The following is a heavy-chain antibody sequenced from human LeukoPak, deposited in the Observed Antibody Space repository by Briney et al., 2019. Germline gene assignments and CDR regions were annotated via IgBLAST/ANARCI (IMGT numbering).Heavy chain of an antibody. D-gene: IGHD5-18*01. J-gene: IGHJ6*03. CDR3: ASRGSGGSYRMDYYYYYMDV. Sequence: SETLSLTCTVSGYSISTGYYWGWIRQPPGIRQPPRKGLEWIGSIYHSGSTYYNPSLKSRVTISVDTSQNQFSLKLSSVTAADTAVYYCASRGSGGSYRMDYYYYYMDVWGKGTTVTVSS. CDR1: GYSISTGYY. CDR2: IYHSGST. V-gene: IGHV4-38-2*02.